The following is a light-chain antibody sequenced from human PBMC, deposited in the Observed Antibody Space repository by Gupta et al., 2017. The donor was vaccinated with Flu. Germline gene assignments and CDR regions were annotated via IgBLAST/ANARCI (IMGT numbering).Light chain of an antibody. CDR1: SSHVGGYNY. CDR2: DVS. Sequence: QSALTQPRSVSGPPGQSVPISCTGTSSHVGGYNYVSWYQQHPGKAPRLMIYDVSKRPSGVPDRFSGSKSGNTASLTISGLQAEDEADYYCCSYAGSYTWVFGGGTKLTVL. J-gene: IGLJ3*02. V-gene: IGLV2-11*01. CDR3: CSYAGSYTWV.